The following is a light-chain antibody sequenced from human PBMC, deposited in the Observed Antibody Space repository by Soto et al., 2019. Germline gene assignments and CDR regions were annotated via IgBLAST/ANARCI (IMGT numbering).Light chain of an antibody. CDR1: QSISSF. CDR3: QQRSNWPLT. CDR2: DTS. V-gene: IGKV3-11*01. J-gene: IGKJ4*01. Sequence: EIVLTQSPDALSLSPGERATLSCRASQSISSFLAWYQQKPGQAPRLLIYDTSNRATGIPARFSGSGSATDFTLTNSSLEPEDFAVYYCQQRSNWPLTFGGGTKVEIK.